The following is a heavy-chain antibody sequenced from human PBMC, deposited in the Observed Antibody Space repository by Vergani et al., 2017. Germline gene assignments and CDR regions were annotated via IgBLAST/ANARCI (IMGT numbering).Heavy chain of an antibody. CDR3: ARDTGIVGEGDIDY. D-gene: IGHD1-26*01. J-gene: IGHJ4*02. CDR2: IWYDGSNK. V-gene: IGHV3-33*01. Sequence: QVQLVESGGGVVQPGRSLRLSCAASGFTFSSYGMHWVRQAPGKGLEWVAVIWYDGSNKYYADSVKGRFTISRDNSKNTLYLQMNSLRAEDTAVYYCARDTGIVGEGDIDYWGQGTLVTVSS. CDR1: GFTFSSYG.